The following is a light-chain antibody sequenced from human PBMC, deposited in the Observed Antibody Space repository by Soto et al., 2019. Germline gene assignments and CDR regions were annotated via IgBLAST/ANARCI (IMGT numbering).Light chain of an antibody. Sequence: EIVLTQSPGTLSLSPVDRATLSCRASQNLGSGYLAWYQQKPGQAPRILIYAASSRATGIPGRFSGSGSGTDFSLTISRLEPEDFAVYYCQQYDTSPRTFGQGTKVDIK. CDR1: QNLGSGY. CDR3: QQYDTSPRT. V-gene: IGKV3-20*01. CDR2: AAS. J-gene: IGKJ1*01.